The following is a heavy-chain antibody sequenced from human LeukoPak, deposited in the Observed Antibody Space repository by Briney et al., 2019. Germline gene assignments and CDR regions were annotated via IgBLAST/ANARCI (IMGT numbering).Heavy chain of an antibody. CDR2: IYPGDSDT. D-gene: IGHD6-13*01. J-gene: IGHJ5*02. V-gene: IGHV5-51*01. Sequence: GESLKISCKGSGYSFTSYWIGWVRQMPGKGLEWMGIIYPGDSDTRYSPSFQGQVTISADKSISTAYMELSRLRSDDTAVYYCARLSGSWAGWFDPWGQGTLVTVSS. CDR1: GYSFTSYW. CDR3: ARLSGSWAGWFDP.